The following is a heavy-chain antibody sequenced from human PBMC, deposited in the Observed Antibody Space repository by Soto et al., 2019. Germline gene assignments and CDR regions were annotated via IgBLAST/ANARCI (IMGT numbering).Heavy chain of an antibody. Sequence: SETLSLTCTVSGGSISSYYWSWIRQPPGKGLEWIGYIYYSGSTYYNPSLKSRVTISVDTSKNQFSLKLSSVTAADTAVYYCARDGYYDSSGYRSDFDYWGQGTLVTVSS. CDR3: ARDGYYDSSGYRSDFDY. CDR1: GGSISSYY. CDR2: IYYSGST. V-gene: IGHV4-59*06. D-gene: IGHD3-22*01. J-gene: IGHJ4*02.